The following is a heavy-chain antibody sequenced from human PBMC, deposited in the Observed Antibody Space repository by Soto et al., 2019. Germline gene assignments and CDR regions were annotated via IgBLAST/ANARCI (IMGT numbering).Heavy chain of an antibody. V-gene: IGHV3-23*01. CDR1: GFTFSSYS. CDR3: AKKVNSGSGSQFFDY. Sequence: GGSLRLSCAASGFTFSSYSMIWVRQAPGKGLEWVSGFRSGGDDDTTYYAHSVRGRFTISRDNSKNTLFLQMNSLRAEDTAIYYCAKKVNSGSGSQFFDYWGQGTLVTVSS. D-gene: IGHD3-10*01. J-gene: IGHJ4*02. CDR2: FRSGGDDDTT.